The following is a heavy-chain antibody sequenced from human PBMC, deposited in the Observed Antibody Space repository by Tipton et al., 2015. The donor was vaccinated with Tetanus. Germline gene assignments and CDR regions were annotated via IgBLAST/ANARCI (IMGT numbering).Heavy chain of an antibody. CDR3: ARGEAAGMQGFGY. CDR1: GNTFSSST. Sequence: QVQLVQSGAGVKKPGSSMRLSCKASGNTFSSSTLSWVRQATGQGLEWLGYMDPKTGRAAYGQRFQGRVTMTSNISITTAYTELRNLRSDDTAVYYCARGEAAGMQGFGYWGQGTQVTVSS. J-gene: IGHJ4*02. D-gene: IGHD6-13*01. CDR2: MDPKTGRA. V-gene: IGHV1-8*01.